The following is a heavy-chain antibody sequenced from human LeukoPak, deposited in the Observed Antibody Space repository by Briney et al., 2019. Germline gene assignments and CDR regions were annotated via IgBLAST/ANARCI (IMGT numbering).Heavy chain of an antibody. V-gene: IGHV1-69*05. Sequence: SVKVSCKASGGTFSSYAISWVRQAPGQGLEWMGGIIPIFGTADYAQKFQGRVTITTDESTSTAYMELSSLRSEDTAVYYCARVLITMVRGVIYLNAFDIWGQGTMVTVSS. CDR3: ARVLITMVRGVIYLNAFDI. D-gene: IGHD3-10*01. CDR1: GGTFSSYA. J-gene: IGHJ3*02. CDR2: IIPIFGTA.